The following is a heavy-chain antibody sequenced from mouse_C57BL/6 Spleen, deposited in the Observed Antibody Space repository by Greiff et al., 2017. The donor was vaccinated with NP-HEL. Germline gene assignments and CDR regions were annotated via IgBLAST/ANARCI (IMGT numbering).Heavy chain of an antibody. D-gene: IGHD1-1*01. CDR3: TRDLLR. Sequence: QVQLKESGAELVRPGASVTLSCKASGYTFTDYEMHWVKQTPVHGLEWIGAIDPETGCTAYNQKFKGKAILTADKSSSTAYMELRSLTSEDSAVYYCTRDLLRWGQGTSVTVSS. J-gene: IGHJ4*01. CDR2: IDPETGCT. V-gene: IGHV1-15*01. CDR1: GYTFTDYE.